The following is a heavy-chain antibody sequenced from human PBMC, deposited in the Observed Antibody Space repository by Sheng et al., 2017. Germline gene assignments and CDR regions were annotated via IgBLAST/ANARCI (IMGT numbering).Heavy chain of an antibody. J-gene: IGHJ4*02. V-gene: IGHV3-30*18. CDR1: GFTLSNSD. Sequence: QVQLVESGGGVVQPGESLRLSCVASGFTLSNSDMHWVRQVPGKGLEWVAVIAYDGSVEYYADSVKGRFTISRDNSKNTLYLQMNSLRPEDTAVFYCGKEYDSSRHYITAEYWGQGTLVTVSS. CDR2: IAYDGSVE. CDR3: GKEYDSSRHYITAEY. D-gene: IGHD3-22*01.